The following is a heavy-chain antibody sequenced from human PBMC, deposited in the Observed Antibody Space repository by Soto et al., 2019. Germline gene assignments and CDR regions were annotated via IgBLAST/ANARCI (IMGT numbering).Heavy chain of an antibody. CDR2: IYHTGST. J-gene: IGHJ5*02. CDR1: GGSMSRGDYY. V-gene: IGHV4-30-4*01. Sequence: SETLSLTCTVSGGSMSRGDYYWSWIRQPPGKGLEWIGFIYHTGSTYYSPSLKNRVAISVDTSKNQFSLKLSSVTAADTAVYYCARVGGINWFDPWGQGTLVTVSS. CDR3: ARVGGINWFDP. D-gene: IGHD3-16*01.